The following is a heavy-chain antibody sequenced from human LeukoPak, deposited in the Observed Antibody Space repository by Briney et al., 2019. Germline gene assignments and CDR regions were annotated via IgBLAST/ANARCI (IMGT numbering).Heavy chain of an antibody. J-gene: IGHJ4*02. CDR1: GGSFSGYY. CDR3: ATRPVTGTPFDY. CDR2: INHSGST. Sequence: SETLSLTCAVYGGSFSGYYWSWIRQPPGKGLEWIGEINHSGSTNYNPSLKSRVTISVDTSKNQFSLKLSSVTAADTAVYYCATRPVTGTPFDYWGQGTLVTVSS. V-gene: IGHV4-34*01. D-gene: IGHD6-13*01.